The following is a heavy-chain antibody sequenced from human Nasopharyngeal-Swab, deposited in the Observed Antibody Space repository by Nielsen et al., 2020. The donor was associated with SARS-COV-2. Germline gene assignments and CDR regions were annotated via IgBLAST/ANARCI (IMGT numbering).Heavy chain of an antibody. CDR1: GFIFSNYA. CDR2: TSYDGSNK. V-gene: IGHV3-30-3*01. J-gene: IGHJ6*02. Sequence: GESLKISCAASGFIFSNYAMHWVRQAPGKGLEWVAATSYDGSNKFYADSVKGRFTMSRDNSKNTLYLQMNSLRAEDTAVYYCARVEGCSGATCYSTYSYYYAMDVWGQGTLVTVSS. CDR3: ARVEGCSGATCYSTYSYYYAMDV. D-gene: IGHD2-15*01.